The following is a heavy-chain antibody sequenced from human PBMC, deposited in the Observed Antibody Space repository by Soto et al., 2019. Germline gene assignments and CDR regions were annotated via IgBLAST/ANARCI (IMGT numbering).Heavy chain of an antibody. J-gene: IGHJ5*02. V-gene: IGHV1-3*01. CDR1: GYTFTSYA. D-gene: IGHD6-13*01. CDR2: INAGNGNT. Sequence: QVQLVQSGAEVKKPGASVKVSCKASGYTFTSYAMHWVRQAPGQRLEWMGWINAGNGNTKYSHKFQGRVTITRDTSASTAYMELSSLRSEDTAVYYCAREGSIAAAGTAHHWGQGTLVTVSS. CDR3: AREGSIAAAGTAHH.